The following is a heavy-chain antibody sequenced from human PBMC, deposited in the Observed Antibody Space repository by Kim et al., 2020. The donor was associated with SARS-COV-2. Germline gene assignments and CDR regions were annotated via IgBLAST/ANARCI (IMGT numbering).Heavy chain of an antibody. CDR1: GFTFSSYG. Sequence: GGSLRLSCAASGFTFSSYGMHWVRQAPGKGLEWVAVIWYDGSNKYYADSVKGRFTISRDNSKNTLYLQMNSLRAEDTAVYYCAREAHGDSSGWYSFRSRWDTTPTYNWFDPWGQGTLVTVSS. V-gene: IGHV3-33*01. J-gene: IGHJ5*02. CDR3: AREAHGDSSGWYSFRSRWDTTPTYNWFDP. D-gene: IGHD6-19*01. CDR2: IWYDGSNK.